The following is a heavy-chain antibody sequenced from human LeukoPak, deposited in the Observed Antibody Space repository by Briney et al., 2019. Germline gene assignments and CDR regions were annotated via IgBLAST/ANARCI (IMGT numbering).Heavy chain of an antibody. Sequence: PSETLSLTCAVSGGSTSGGGYSWSWIRQPPGKGLEWIGYIYHSGSTHYNPSLKSRVTISVDRSKNQFSLKLSSVTAADTAVYYCARGTSGSYVSNTWFDPWGHGTLVTVSS. V-gene: IGHV4-30-2*01. CDR3: ARGTSGSYVSNTWFDP. D-gene: IGHD3-10*01. CDR2: IYHSGST. J-gene: IGHJ5*02. CDR1: GGSTSGGGYS.